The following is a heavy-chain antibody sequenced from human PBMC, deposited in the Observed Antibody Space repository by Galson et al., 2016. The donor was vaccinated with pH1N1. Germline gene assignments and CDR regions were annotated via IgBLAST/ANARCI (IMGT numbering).Heavy chain of an antibody. V-gene: IGHV2-5*02. CDR1: GFSLNSSGMG. D-gene: IGHD3-16*01. CDR3: AHREVMITNAFDF. Sequence: PALVKPTQTLTLTCTFSGFSLNSSGMGVGWIRQPPGKALGWLALIYWDDDKRYSPSLKTRLTINKDTSKNQVVLMMTNMDPVDTATYYCAHREVMITNAFDFWGQGTMVTVSS. CDR2: IYWDDDK. J-gene: IGHJ3*01.